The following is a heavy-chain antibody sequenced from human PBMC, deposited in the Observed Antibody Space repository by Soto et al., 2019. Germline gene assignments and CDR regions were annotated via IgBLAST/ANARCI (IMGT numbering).Heavy chain of an antibody. J-gene: IGHJ5*02. CDR2: IYYSGST. CDR3: ARHYYGSGSYSTPNWFDP. D-gene: IGHD3-10*01. CDR1: GGSISSSNYY. Sequence: SETLSLTCTVSGGSISSSNYYWAWIRQPPGKGLEWIGSIYYSGSTYYNPSLKSRVTISVDTSKNHFSLKLSSVTAADTAVYYCARHYYGSGSYSTPNWFDPWGQGAQVTVSS. V-gene: IGHV4-39*01.